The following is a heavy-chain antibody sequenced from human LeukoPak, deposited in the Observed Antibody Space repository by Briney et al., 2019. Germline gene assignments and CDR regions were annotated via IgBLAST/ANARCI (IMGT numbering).Heavy chain of an antibody. CDR3: AREWSQFGELPDY. J-gene: IGHJ4*02. Sequence: GGSLRLSCAASGFTFSSYGMHWVRQAPGKGLEWVAIISYDGSDKYYADSVKGRFTISRDNAKNTLYLQMSSLRPEDTAVYYCAREWSQFGELPDYWGQGTLVTVSS. CDR1: GFTFSSYG. V-gene: IGHV3-30*03. CDR2: ISYDGSDK. D-gene: IGHD3-10*01.